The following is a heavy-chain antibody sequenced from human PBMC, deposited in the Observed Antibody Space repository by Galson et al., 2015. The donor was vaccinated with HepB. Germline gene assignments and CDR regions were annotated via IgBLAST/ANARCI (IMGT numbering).Heavy chain of an antibody. J-gene: IGHJ3*02. D-gene: IGHD3-22*01. CDR3: ARGGDSSGYWPLAAFDI. Sequence: SLRLSCAASGFTFSSYTMHWVRQAPGKGLEWVVVISYDGSNKYYADSVKGRFTISRDNSKNTLDLQMNSLRVEDTAVYYCARGGDSSGYWPLAAFDIWGQGTMVTVSS. CDR1: GFTFSSYT. V-gene: IGHV3-30*04. CDR2: ISYDGSNK.